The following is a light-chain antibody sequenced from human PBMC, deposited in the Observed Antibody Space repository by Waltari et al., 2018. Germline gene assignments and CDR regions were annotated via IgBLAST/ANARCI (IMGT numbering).Light chain of an antibody. CDR1: NSNIGLNY. V-gene: IGLV1-47*02. CDR2: SNK. J-gene: IGLJ3*02. Sequence: QSVLTPPPSASGTPGQRVTISCSGRNSNIGLNYVCWYQQFPGTAPKLLIYSNKQRPSGVPDRFSGSKSGTAASLAISGLRSEDEADYYCASWDDYLGGWEFGGGTKVTVL. CDR3: ASWDDYLGGWE.